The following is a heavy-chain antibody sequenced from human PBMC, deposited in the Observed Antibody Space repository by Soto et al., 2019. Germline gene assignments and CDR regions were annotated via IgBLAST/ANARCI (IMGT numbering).Heavy chain of an antibody. CDR2: MFYSGLT. V-gene: IGHV4-39*01. J-gene: IGHJ6*02. Sequence: SETLSLTCSVSGYSVTSSDYYWAWIRQPPGKGLEWIGSMFYSGLTYYNPSLKSRVTLSVDTSKNQFSVRLTSVTAADTAVYYCAPLSVSLSGPYGIHVWGQGTTVTVSS. D-gene: IGHD2-15*01. CDR1: GYSVTSSDYY. CDR3: APLSVSLSGPYGIHV.